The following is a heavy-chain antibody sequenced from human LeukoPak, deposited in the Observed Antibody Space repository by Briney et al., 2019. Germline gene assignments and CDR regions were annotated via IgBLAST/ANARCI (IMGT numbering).Heavy chain of an antibody. CDR2: INHSGST. D-gene: IGHD2-2*03. CDR3: ARFSGYCSSTSRLYGALDY. V-gene: IGHV4-34*01. CDR1: GGSFSGYY. J-gene: IGHJ4*02. Sequence: SETLSLTCAVSGGSFSGYYWSWIRQPPGKGLEWIGEINHSGSTNYNPSLKSRVTISVDTSKNQFSLKLSSVTAADTAVYYCARFSGYCSSTSRLYGALDYWGQGTLVTVSS.